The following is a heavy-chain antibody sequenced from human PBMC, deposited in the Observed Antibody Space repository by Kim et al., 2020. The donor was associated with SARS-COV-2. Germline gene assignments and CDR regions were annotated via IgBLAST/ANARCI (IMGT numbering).Heavy chain of an antibody. Sequence: SVKVSCKASGGTFSSYAISWVRQAPGQGLEWMGRIIPILGIANYAQKFQGRVTITADKSTSTAYMELSSLRSEDTAVYYCARDGPRYYYDSSGYHLHLGYWGQGTLVTVSS. CDR3: ARDGPRYYYDSSGYHLHLGY. D-gene: IGHD3-22*01. V-gene: IGHV1-69*04. CDR1: GGTFSSYA. CDR2: IIPILGIA. J-gene: IGHJ4*02.